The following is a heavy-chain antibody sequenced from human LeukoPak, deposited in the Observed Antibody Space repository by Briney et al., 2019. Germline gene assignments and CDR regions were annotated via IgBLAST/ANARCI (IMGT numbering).Heavy chain of an antibody. CDR1: GGSISSYY. CDR3: ARGRSIAVAFDY. Sequence: SETLSLTRTVSGGSISSYYWSWIRQPPGKGLEWIGYIYYSGSTNYNPSLKSRVTISVDTSKNQFSLKLSSVTAADTAVYYCARGRSIAVAFDYWGQGTLVTVSS. D-gene: IGHD6-19*01. J-gene: IGHJ4*02. CDR2: IYYSGST. V-gene: IGHV4-59*01.